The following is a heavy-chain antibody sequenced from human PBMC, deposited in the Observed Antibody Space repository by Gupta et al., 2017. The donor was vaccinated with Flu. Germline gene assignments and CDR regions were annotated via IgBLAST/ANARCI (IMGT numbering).Heavy chain of an antibody. CDR1: GFSFSDSH. V-gene: IGHV3-11*06. J-gene: IGHJ4*02. CDR3: ARDVNWAFIF. Sequence: VQLVESGGGLVQPGGSLRLTRVLSGFSFSDSHMNWIRQAPGKGLEWIAYIGSGGNTDYADSVRGRFTISRDNARDSLFLQMNSLRDEDTALYYCARDVNWAFIFWGQGAQVTVSS. D-gene: IGHD7-27*01. CDR2: IGSGGNT.